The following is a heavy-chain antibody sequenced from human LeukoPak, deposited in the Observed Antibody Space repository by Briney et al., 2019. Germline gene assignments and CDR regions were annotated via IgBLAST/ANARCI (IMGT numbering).Heavy chain of an antibody. CDR2: INCSGGST. J-gene: IGHJ3*02. V-gene: IGHV1-46*01. Sequence: ASVKVSCKASGYTFISYDINWVRQVTGQGLEWLGIINCSGGSTSYAQKFQGRVTMTRDTSTRTVYMELSSLRSEDTAVYYCARCYDNFDVALDIWSQGTMVTVSS. CDR3: ARCYDNFDVALDI. CDR1: GYTFISYD. D-gene: IGHD3-9*01.